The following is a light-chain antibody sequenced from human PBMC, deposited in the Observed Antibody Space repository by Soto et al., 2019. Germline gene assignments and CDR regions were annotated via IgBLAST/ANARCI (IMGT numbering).Light chain of an antibody. CDR3: QHYGTSAL. J-gene: IGKJ3*01. CDR1: QSVSSSY. CDR2: GAS. V-gene: IGKV3-20*01. Sequence: EIVLTQSPGTLSLSPGERATLSCRASQSVSSSYLAWYQQKPGQAPRLLIYGASSRATGIPDRFSVSASGTDFTLTISRLGPEDFAVYYCQHYGTSALFGPGTKVDIK.